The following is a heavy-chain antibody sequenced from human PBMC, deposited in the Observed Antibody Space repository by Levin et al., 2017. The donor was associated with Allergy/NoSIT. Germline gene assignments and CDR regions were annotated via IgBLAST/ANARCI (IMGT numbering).Heavy chain of an antibody. D-gene: IGHD3-9*01. CDR3: ARVVGYYDILTGYYAYYYMDV. CDR1: GYTFTGYY. V-gene: IGHV1-2*02. CDR2: INPNSGGT. Sequence: PGESLKISCKASGYTFTGYYMHWVRQAPGQGLEWMGWINPNSGGTNYAQKFQGRVTMTRDTSISTAYMELSRLRSDDTAVYYCARVVGYYDILTGYYAYYYMDVWGKGTTVTVSS. J-gene: IGHJ6*03.